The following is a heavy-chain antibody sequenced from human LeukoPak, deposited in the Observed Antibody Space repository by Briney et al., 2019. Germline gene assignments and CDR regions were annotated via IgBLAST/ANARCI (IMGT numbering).Heavy chain of an antibody. Sequence: PSETLSLTCTVSGGSISSSSYYWGWIRQPPGKGLEWIGSIFHSGITYYSPSLKSRVTISADSSKSQFFLKLNSVTAADTAVYYCARLVVTQKDAFDIWGQGTMVTVSS. CDR2: IFHSGIT. V-gene: IGHV4-39*01. D-gene: IGHD4-23*01. CDR1: GGSISSSSYY. J-gene: IGHJ3*02. CDR3: ARLVVTQKDAFDI.